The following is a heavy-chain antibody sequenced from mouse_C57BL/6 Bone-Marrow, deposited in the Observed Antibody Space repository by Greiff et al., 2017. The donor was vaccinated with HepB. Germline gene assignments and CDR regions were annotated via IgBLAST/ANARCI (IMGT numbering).Heavy chain of an antibody. Sequence: VKLQESGPGLVKPSQSLSLTCSVTGYSITSGYYWNWIRQFPGNKLEWMGYISYDGSNNYNPSLKNRISITRDTSKNQFFLKLNSVTTEDTATYYCASTSGAYWGQGTLVTVSA. CDR3: ASTSGAY. D-gene: IGHD6-1*01. V-gene: IGHV3-6*01. CDR2: ISYDGSN. J-gene: IGHJ3*01. CDR1: GYSITSGYY.